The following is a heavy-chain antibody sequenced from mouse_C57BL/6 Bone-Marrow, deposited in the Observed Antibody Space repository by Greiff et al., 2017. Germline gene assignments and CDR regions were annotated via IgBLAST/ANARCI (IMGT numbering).Heavy chain of an antibody. D-gene: IGHD2-4*01. V-gene: IGHV5-6*02. CDR1: GFTFSSYG. J-gene: IGHJ3*01. Sequence: EVKLVESGGDLVKPGGSLKLSCAASGFTFSSYGMSWVRQTPDKRLEWVATISSGGSYTYYPDSVKGRFTLSRDNAKNTLYLQMSSLKSEDTAMEYWARRGLRVSAWVAYWGQGTLVTVSA. CDR2: ISSGGSYT. CDR3: ARRGLRVSAWVAY.